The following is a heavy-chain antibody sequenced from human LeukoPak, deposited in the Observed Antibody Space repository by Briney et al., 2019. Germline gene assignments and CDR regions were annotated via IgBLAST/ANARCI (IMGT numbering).Heavy chain of an antibody. V-gene: IGHV3-21*01. CDR3: ARDQLLYLPYYYMDV. J-gene: IGHJ6*03. CDR1: GFTFSSYS. CDR2: VSSSSSYI. D-gene: IGHD2-2*02. Sequence: GGSLRLSCAASGFTFSSYSMNWVRQAPGKGLEWVSSVSSSSSYIYYADSVKGRFTISRDNAKNSLYLQMNSLRAEDTAVYYCARDQLLYLPYYYMDVWGKGTTVTVSS.